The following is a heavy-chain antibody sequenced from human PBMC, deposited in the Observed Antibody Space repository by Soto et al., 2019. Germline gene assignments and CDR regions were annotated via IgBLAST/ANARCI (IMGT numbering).Heavy chain of an antibody. V-gene: IGHV7-4-1*02. CDR2: INTNTGNP. CDR1: GYTFTSYA. Sequence: ASVKVSCKASGYTFTSYAMNWVRQAPGQGLEWMGWINTNTGNPTYAQGFTGRFVFSLDTSVSTAYLQISSLKAEDTAVYYCARYEIPGYSSSPDAFDIWGQGTMVTVSS. J-gene: IGHJ3*02. D-gene: IGHD6-13*01. CDR3: ARYEIPGYSSSPDAFDI.